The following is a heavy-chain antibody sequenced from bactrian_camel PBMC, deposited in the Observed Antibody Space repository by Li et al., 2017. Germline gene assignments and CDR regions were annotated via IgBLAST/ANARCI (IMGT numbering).Heavy chain of an antibody. J-gene: IGHJ4*01. Sequence: QVQLVESGGGSVQAGGSLRLSCAVSGYTYSYYCMGWFRQAPEKEREGVAALYTSGGSTLYADSVKGRFTISQDNAKNTLYLEMNSLQPGDTGVYYCAADPAEETSGEWCFIRQSYYFGQGTQVTVS. V-gene: IGHV3S1*01. D-gene: IGHD3*01. CDR1: GYTYSYYC. CDR3: AADPAEETSGEWCFIRQSYY. CDR2: LYTSGGST.